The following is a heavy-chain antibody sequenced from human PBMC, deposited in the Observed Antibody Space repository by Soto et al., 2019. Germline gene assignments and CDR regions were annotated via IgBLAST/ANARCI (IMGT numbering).Heavy chain of an antibody. CDR1: GFTFSSYG. J-gene: IGHJ4*02. CDR2: TWFDGSNK. CDR3: ARDPAGVRGNFDY. V-gene: IGHV3-33*01. D-gene: IGHD3-10*01. Sequence: QGQLVESGGGVVQPGRSLRLSCAASGFTFSSYGMHWVRQAPGKGLEWVAGTWFDGSNKYYAESVKGRFTISRDSSKHTGHLQRNSLRVEDTAVYHCARDPAGVRGNFDYWGQGTLVTVSS.